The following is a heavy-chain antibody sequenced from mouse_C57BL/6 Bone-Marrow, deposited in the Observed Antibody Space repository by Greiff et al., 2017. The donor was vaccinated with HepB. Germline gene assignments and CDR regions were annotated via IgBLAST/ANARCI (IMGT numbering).Heavy chain of an antibody. CDR1: GFSLTSYG. J-gene: IGHJ4*01. D-gene: IGHD1-1*01. Sequence: VKLMESGPGLVQPSQSLSITCTVSGFSLTSYGVHWVSQSPGRGLEWLGVIWSGGSTDYNAAYISRLSISKDNSKSQVFFKMNSLQADDTAIYYCASSTTVVASDYYAMDDWGQGTSVTVSS. CDR2: IWSGGST. V-gene: IGHV2-2*01. CDR3: ASSTTVVASDYYAMDD.